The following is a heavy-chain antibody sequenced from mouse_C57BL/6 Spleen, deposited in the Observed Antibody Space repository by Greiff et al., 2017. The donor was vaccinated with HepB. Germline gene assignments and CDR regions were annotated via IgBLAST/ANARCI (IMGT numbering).Heavy chain of an antibody. V-gene: IGHV5-4*01. CDR1: GFTFSSYA. J-gene: IGHJ4*01. Sequence: EVHLVESGGGLVKPGGSLKLSCAASGFTFSSYAMSWVRQTPEKRLEWVATISDGGSYTYYPDNVKGRFTISRDNAKNNLYLQMSHLKSEDTAMYYCARDGLRAMDYWGQGTSVTVSS. CDR2: ISDGGSYT. CDR3: ARDGLRAMDY. D-gene: IGHD2-2*01.